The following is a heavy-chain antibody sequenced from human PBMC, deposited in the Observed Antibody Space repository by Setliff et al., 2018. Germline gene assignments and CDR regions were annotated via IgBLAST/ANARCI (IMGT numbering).Heavy chain of an antibody. Sequence: LSLTCTVSGGSISSGSYYWGWIRQPPGKGLEWIGSIYYSGSTYYNPSLKSRVTISVDTSKNQFSLKLSSVTAADTAVYYCASFAGSSWVDYWGQGTLVTVPQ. V-gene: IGHV4-39*01. D-gene: IGHD6-13*01. CDR2: IYYSGST. CDR3: ASFAGSSWVDY. J-gene: IGHJ4*02. CDR1: GGSISSGSYY.